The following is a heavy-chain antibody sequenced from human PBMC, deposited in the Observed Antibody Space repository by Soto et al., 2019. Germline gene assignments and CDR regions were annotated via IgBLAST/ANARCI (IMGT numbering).Heavy chain of an antibody. CDR3: ARETDSAGYCTNGVCYV. D-gene: IGHD2-8*01. Sequence: PSETLSLTCAVSGGSISSSNWWSWVRQPPGKGLEWIGEIYHSGSTNYNPSLKSRVTISVDKSKNQFSLKLSSVTAADTAVYYCARETDSAGYCTNGVCYVWGQGTLVTVSS. V-gene: IGHV4-4*02. CDR1: GGSISSSNW. J-gene: IGHJ4*02. CDR2: IYHSGST.